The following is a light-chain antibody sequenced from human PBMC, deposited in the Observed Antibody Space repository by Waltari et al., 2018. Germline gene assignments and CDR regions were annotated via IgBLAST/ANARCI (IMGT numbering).Light chain of an antibody. Sequence: DIVMTQSPDSLAVSLGERATINCKSSQSVLYSTNSKDHLAWYQQKPGQTPKLLIYWASTRESGVHDRFSGSGSGTDFTLTISSLQAEDVAVYYCQQYHTSPFAFGQGTKVEIE. CDR1: QSVLYSTNSKDH. CDR3: QQYHTSPFA. J-gene: IGKJ1*01. CDR2: WAS. V-gene: IGKV4-1*01.